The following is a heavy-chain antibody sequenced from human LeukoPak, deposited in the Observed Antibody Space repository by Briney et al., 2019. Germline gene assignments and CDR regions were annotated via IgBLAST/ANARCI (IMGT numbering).Heavy chain of an antibody. CDR3: ARGRPTTSIAAAGVNWFDP. CDR1: GGTFSSYG. J-gene: IGHJ5*02. V-gene: IGHV1-69*06. Sequence: SVKVSCKASGGTFSSYGISWVRQAPGQGLEWMGGIIPIFGTANYAQKFQGRVTITADKSTSTAYMELSSLRSEDTAVYYCARGRPTTSIAAAGVNWFDPWGQGTLVTVSS. CDR2: IIPIFGTA. D-gene: IGHD6-13*01.